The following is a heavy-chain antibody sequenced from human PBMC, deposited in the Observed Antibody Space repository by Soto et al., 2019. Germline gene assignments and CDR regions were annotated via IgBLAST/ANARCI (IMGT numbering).Heavy chain of an antibody. J-gene: IGHJ6*03. Sequence: EVQLVESGGGLVQPGGSLRLSCAASGFTVSSTYMSWVRQAPGKGLEWVSVIYRGGLTSYADSVKGRFTFSRDDSKNTLYLQMNSLRAEDTAVYYCARMRSSSAGRLYYYYYMDVWGKGTTVTVSS. CDR2: IYRGGLT. V-gene: IGHV3-66*01. CDR1: GFTVSSTY. CDR3: ARMRSSSAGRLYYYYYMDV. D-gene: IGHD6-6*01.